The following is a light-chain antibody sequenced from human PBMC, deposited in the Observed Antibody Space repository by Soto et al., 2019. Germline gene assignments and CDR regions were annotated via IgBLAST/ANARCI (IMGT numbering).Light chain of an antibody. J-gene: IGLJ2*01. V-gene: IGLV2-14*03. CDR2: DVN. CDR1: SSDVGGYNY. Sequence: QSALTQPASMSGSPRQSITISCTGTSSDVGGYNYVSWYRQHPGKAPKLMIFDVNNQPSGVSNRLSGSKSGNTASLTISGLQAEDEADYYCSSNSTSSTHVVFGGGTKLTVL. CDR3: SSNSTSSTHVV.